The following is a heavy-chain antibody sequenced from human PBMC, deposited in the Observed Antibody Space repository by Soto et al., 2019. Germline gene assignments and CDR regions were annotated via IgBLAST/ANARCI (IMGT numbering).Heavy chain of an antibody. V-gene: IGHV3-23*01. J-gene: IGHJ6*02. CDR3: VKPTYPDDAGAGAMDV. CDR2: ISSRGSTT. CDR1: GIIFRSYA. D-gene: IGHD2-8*02. Sequence: GGSLRLSCEASGIIFRSYAMSWVRQAPGKGLEWVSAISSRGSTTYYAKSVQGRFTISRDNSKNRLFLQMNSLRADDSAVYYCVKPTYPDDAGAGAMDVWGQGTTVTVSS.